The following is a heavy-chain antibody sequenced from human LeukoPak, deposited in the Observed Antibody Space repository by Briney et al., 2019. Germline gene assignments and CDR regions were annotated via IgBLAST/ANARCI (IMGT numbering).Heavy chain of an antibody. J-gene: IGHJ5*02. CDR1: GGSFSGYY. CDR2: INRSGST. CDR3: ARDIVLMVYAPPPSTYNWFDP. V-gene: IGHV4-34*01. D-gene: IGHD2-8*01. Sequence: PSETLSLTCAVYGGSFSGYYWSWIRQPPGKGLEWIREINRSGSTNYNPSLKSRVTISVDTSKNQFSLKLSSVTAADTAVYYCARDIVLMVYAPPPSTYNWFDPWGQGTLVTVSS.